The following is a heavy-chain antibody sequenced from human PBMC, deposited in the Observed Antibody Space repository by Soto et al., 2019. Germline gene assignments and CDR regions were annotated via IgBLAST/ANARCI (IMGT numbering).Heavy chain of an antibody. CDR3: PHRLPAAGLWDRFYP. CDR1: GFSLSTSGVG. V-gene: IGHV2-5*02. D-gene: IGHD6-13*01. J-gene: IGHJ5*02. CDR2: IYWDDDK. Sequence: QITLKESGPTLVKPTQTLTLTCTFSGFSLSTSGVGVGWIRQPPGKALEWLALIYWDDDKRYSPSLKSRLTITKDTSKNQVVLTMTNMDPVDTATYYCPHRLPAAGLWDRFYPWGQGTLVTVSS.